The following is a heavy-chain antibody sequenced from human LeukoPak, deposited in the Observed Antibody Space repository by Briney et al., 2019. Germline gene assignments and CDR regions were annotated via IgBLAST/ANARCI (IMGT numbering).Heavy chain of an antibody. D-gene: IGHD3-3*01. Sequence: GASVKVSCEASGYTFTSYAMHWVRQAPGQRLEWMGWINAGNGNTKYSQKFQGRVTITRDTSASTAYMELSSLRSEDTAVYYCARGTSYYDFWSGYQHNWFDPWGQGTLVTVSS. CDR2: INAGNGNT. CDR1: GYTFTSYA. CDR3: ARGTSYYDFWSGYQHNWFDP. J-gene: IGHJ5*02. V-gene: IGHV1-3*01.